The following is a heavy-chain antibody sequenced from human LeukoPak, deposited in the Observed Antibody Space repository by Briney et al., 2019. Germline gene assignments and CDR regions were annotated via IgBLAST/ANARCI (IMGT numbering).Heavy chain of an antibody. Sequence: AGGSLRLSCVASGFTFTNHNMDWVRQAPGEGLEWISYISSSGSTIYYADSVKGRFTISRDNAKNSLYLQMNSLRAEDTAVYYCARDLHYYGSGSYAFDIWGQGTMVTVSS. CDR3: ARDLHYYGSGSYAFDI. J-gene: IGHJ3*02. D-gene: IGHD3-10*01. CDR1: GFTFTNHN. CDR2: ISSSGSTI. V-gene: IGHV3-48*04.